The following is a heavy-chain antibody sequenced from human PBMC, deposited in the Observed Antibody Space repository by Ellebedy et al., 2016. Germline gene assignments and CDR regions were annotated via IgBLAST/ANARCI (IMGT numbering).Heavy chain of an antibody. CDR3: AKSDSSGEEVYYYFDY. V-gene: IGHV3-21*01. Sequence: GESLKISCAASGFTFSSYGMHWVRQAPGKGLEWVLSISSSSSYIYYADSVKGRFTISRDNAKNSLYLQMNSLRAEDTAVYYCAKSDSSGEEVYYYFDYWGQGTLVTVSS. CDR2: ISSSSSYI. D-gene: IGHD3-22*01. J-gene: IGHJ4*02. CDR1: GFTFSSYG.